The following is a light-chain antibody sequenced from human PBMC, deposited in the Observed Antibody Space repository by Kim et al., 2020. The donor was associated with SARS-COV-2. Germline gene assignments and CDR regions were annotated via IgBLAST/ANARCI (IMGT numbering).Light chain of an antibody. Sequence: RSASPGERVTLSCRASQSVSRNLAWYQQKPGQAPRLLMYGASTRATGFPARFSGSGSGTEFTLTISSLQSEDFALYFCHQYEDWPTFGQGTKLEI. CDR1: QSVSRN. CDR3: HQYEDWPT. V-gene: IGKV3-15*01. CDR2: GAS. J-gene: IGKJ2*01.